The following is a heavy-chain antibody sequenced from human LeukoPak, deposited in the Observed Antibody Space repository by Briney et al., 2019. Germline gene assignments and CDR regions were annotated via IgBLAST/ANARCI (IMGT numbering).Heavy chain of an antibody. CDR3: PRDGYCSGVSCYPYWYGMDV. CDR1: GFTFSSYW. J-gene: IGHJ6*02. Sequence: GGSLRLSCAASGFTFSSYWMSWVRQARGKGLEWVANIKQDGSEKYYVDCVKGRFTMSRDNPKNSLYLQMNSLRAEDTAVYYCPRDGYCSGVSCYPYWYGMDVWGQGTTVTVSS. D-gene: IGHD2-15*01. CDR2: IKQDGSEK. V-gene: IGHV3-7*01.